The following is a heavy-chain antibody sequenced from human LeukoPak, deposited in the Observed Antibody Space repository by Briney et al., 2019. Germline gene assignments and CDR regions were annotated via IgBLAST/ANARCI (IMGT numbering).Heavy chain of an antibody. CDR2: INHSGGT. Sequence: SETLSLTCAVYGGSFSGYYWSWIRQPPGKGLEWIGEINHSGGTKYNPSLKSRVTISVDTSKNQFSLKLSSVTAADTAVYYCARAPRSYYYYMDVWGKGTTVTVSS. CDR1: GGSFSGYY. J-gene: IGHJ6*03. V-gene: IGHV4-34*01. CDR3: ARAPRSYYYYMDV.